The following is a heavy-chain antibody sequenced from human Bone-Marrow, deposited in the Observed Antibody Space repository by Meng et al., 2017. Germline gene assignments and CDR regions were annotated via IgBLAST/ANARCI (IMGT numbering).Heavy chain of an antibody. J-gene: IGHJ6*02. CDR1: GYSISRGYY. CDR2: IYHSGGT. CDR3: ARVQYDYVWGSYRYNYYYYGMDV. D-gene: IGHD3-16*02. Sequence: SDTLSLTCTVSGYSISRGYYWGWIRQPPGKGLEWIGSIYHSGGTSYNPSLKSRVTISVDTSKNQFPLKLSSVTAADTAVYYCARVQYDYVWGSYRYNYYYYGMDVWGQGTTVTVSS. V-gene: IGHV4-38-2*02.